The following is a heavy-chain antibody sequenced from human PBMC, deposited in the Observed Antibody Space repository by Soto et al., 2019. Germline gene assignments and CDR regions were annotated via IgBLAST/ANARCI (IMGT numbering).Heavy chain of an antibody. J-gene: IGHJ4*02. V-gene: IGHV4-34*01. CDR2: INHSGST. Sequence: SETLSLTCAVYGGSFSGYYWSWIRQPPGKGLEWIGEINHSGSTNCNPSLKSRVTISVDTSKNQFSLKLSSVTAADTAVYYCAGSPVATIYGGYFDYWGQGTLVTVSS. CDR1: GGSFSGYY. D-gene: IGHD5-12*01. CDR3: AGSPVATIYGGYFDY.